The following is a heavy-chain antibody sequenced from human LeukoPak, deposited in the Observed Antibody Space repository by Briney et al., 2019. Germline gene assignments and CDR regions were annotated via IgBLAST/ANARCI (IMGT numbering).Heavy chain of an antibody. CDR2: INHSGST. V-gene: IGHV4-34*01. J-gene: IGHJ4*02. Sequence: SETLSLTCAVYGGSFSGYYWSWIRQPPGKGLEWIGEINHSGSTNYNPSLKSRVTISVDTSKNQFSLKLSSVTAADTAAYYCASGRRAYYFDYWGQGTLVTVSS. CDR3: ASGRRAYYFDY. CDR1: GGSFSGYY.